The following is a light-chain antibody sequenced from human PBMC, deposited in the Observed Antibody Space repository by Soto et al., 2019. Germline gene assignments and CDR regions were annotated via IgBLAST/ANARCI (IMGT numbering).Light chain of an antibody. J-gene: IGLJ1*01. CDR2: DVS. CDR1: SSDVGGYNY. V-gene: IGLV2-14*03. CDR3: SSYKNSNTRQIV. Sequence: QSVLTQPASVSGSPGQSITISCTGTSSDVGGYNYVSWYQHHPGKAPKLIIYDVSNRPSGVSNRFSGSKSGNTASLTISGLQPEDEADYYCSSYKNSNTRQIVFGTGTXV.